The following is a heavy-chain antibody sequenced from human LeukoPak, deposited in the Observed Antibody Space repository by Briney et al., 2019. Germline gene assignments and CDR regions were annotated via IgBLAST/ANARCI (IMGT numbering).Heavy chain of an antibody. Sequence: SETLSLTCAVYGGSFSGYYWSWIRQPPGKGLEWIGEINHSGSTSYNPSLKSRVTISVDTSKNQFSLKLSSVTAADTAVYYCARSEYSSSSGHFDYWGQGTLVTVSS. V-gene: IGHV4-34*01. CDR1: GGSFSGYY. J-gene: IGHJ4*02. D-gene: IGHD6-6*01. CDR2: INHSGST. CDR3: ARSEYSSSSGHFDY.